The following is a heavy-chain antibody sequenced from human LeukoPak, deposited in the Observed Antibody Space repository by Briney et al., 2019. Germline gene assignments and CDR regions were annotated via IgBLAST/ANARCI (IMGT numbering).Heavy chain of an antibody. Sequence: QTGGSLRLSCTVSGFIVNSNDMNWVRQTQGKGLEWVSLIYISGITNYADSVQGRFTVSRDKSKNTLYLQMDSLRLEDTAGYYCAKRRPPYWGQGTLVTVSS. J-gene: IGHJ4*02. CDR1: GFIVNSND. CDR2: IYISGIT. CDR3: AKRRPPY. V-gene: IGHV3-66*01. D-gene: IGHD6-25*01.